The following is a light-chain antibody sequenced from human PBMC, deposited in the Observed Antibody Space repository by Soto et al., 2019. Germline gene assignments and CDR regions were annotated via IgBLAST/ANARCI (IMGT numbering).Light chain of an antibody. Sequence: IQMTQSPSSLSASVGDRVTITCRASQSISSYLNWYQQKPGKAPKYLIQAASSLQGGVPSTFSGSGSGTDFTLTINTLHPEDFATYYCLQVYSFPRTFGQGTKVDNK. CDR2: AAS. CDR3: LQVYSFPRT. J-gene: IGKJ1*01. CDR1: QSISSY. V-gene: IGKV1-39*01.